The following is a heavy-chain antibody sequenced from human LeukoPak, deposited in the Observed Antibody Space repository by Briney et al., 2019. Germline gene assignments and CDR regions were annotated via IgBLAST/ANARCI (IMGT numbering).Heavy chain of an antibody. CDR2: ISYDGSNK. J-gene: IGHJ4*02. D-gene: IGHD3-10*01. CDR1: GFTFSSYA. Sequence: PGRSLRLSCAASGFTFSSYAMHWVRQAPGKGLEWVAVISYDGSNKYYADSVKGRFTISRDNSKNTLYLQMNSLRAEDTAVCYCARDTDRYGSGSPDYWGQGTLVTVSS. V-gene: IGHV3-30-3*01. CDR3: ARDTDRYGSGSPDY.